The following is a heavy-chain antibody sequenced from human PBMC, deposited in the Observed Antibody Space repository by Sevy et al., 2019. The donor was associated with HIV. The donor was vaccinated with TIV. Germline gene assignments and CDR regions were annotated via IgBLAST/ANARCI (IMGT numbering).Heavy chain of an antibody. V-gene: IGHV4-34*01. CDR3: ARGWGLRFSRYYFDY. Sequence: SENLSLTCAVYGGSFSGYYWSWIRQPPGKGLEWIGEINHSGSTNYNPSLKSRVSISVDTSKNQFSLKLNSVTAADTAVCYCARGWGLRFSRYYFDYWGQGTLVTVSS. J-gene: IGHJ4*02. D-gene: IGHD3-3*01. CDR2: INHSGST. CDR1: GGSFSGYY.